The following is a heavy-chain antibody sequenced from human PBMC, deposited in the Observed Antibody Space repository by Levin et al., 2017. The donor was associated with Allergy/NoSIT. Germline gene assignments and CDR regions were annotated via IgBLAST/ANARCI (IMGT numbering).Heavy chain of an antibody. D-gene: IGHD3-22*01. CDR1: GFTFSSYT. V-gene: IGHV3-21*01. J-gene: IGHJ5*02. CDR2: ISSTSRYI. CDR3: TRDITGYSDTTGYEYVP. Sequence: PGGSLRLSCAPSGFTFSSYTMNWVRQAPGKGLEWVSSISSTSRYIFYADSVKGRFTISRDNANNSLYLQMNSLRAEDTAVYYCTRDITGYSDTTGYEYVPWGQGTLVTVSS.